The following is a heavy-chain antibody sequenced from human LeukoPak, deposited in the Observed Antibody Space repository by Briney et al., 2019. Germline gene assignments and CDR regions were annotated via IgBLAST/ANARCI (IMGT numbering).Heavy chain of an antibody. V-gene: IGHV3-30*03. CDR1: GFTFSDYY. CDR3: ARDSLAYSTGYFDY. CDR2: ISYDGSNK. J-gene: IGHJ4*02. D-gene: IGHD2-15*01. Sequence: GGSLRLSCAASGFTFSDYYMNWVRQAPGKGLEWVAVISYDGSNKYYADSVKGRFTISRDNSKNTLYLQMNSLRAEDTAVYYCARDSLAYSTGYFDYWGQGTLVTVSS.